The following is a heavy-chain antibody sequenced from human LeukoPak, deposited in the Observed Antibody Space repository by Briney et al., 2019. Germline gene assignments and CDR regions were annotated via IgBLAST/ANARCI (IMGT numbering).Heavy chain of an antibody. V-gene: IGHV4-4*09. D-gene: IGHD6-19*01. J-gene: IGHJ4*02. CDR1: GGSISSYY. Sequence: TSETLSLTCTVSGGSISSYYWSWIRQPPGKGLECIGYIYTSGSTNYNPYLKSRVTISVDTSKNQFSLKLSSVTAADTAVYYCARHLYSSGWYSEGFDYWGQGTLVTVSS. CDR3: ARHLYSSGWYSEGFDY. CDR2: IYTSGST.